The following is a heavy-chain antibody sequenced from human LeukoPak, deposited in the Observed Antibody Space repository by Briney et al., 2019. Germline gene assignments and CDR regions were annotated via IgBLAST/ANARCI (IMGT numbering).Heavy chain of an antibody. J-gene: IGHJ4*02. D-gene: IGHD3-22*01. CDR2: INHSGST. CDR1: GGSFSGYY. CDR3: AIVHSFLYYYDSSGFLL. V-gene: IGHV4-34*01. Sequence: KPSETLSLTCSVYGGSFSGYYWSWIRQPPGKGLEWIGEINHSGSTNYNPSLKSRVTISVDTSKNQFSLKLSSVTAADTAVYYCAIVHSFLYYYDSSGFLLWGQGTLVTVSS.